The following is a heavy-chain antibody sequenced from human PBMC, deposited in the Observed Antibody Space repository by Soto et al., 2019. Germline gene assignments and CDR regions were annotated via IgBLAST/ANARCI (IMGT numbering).Heavy chain of an antibody. J-gene: IGHJ4*02. D-gene: IGHD2-2*01. CDR2: VCSSGST. Sequence: SETLSLTCTVSGGSISSSSYYWGWIRQPPGKGLESIASVCSSGSTNYNPSLESRVAISLDTSKNQFSLRLTSVTAADTAVYFCARVRTEYAGLDYWGQGTLVTVSS. CDR1: GGSISSSSYY. V-gene: IGHV4-39*07. CDR3: ARVRTEYAGLDY.